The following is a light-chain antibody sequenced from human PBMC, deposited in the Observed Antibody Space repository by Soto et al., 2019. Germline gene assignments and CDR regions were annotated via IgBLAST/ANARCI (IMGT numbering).Light chain of an antibody. CDR2: ETS. CDR1: QSVSSSY. Sequence: EIVLTQSPGTLSLSPGERATLSCRASQSVSSSYLAWYQQKPGQAPRLLMYETSSGATGIPDRFSGGGSGTDFTLTISRLEPEDFAVYYCQQYGSSPQTFGQGTEVEIK. J-gene: IGKJ1*01. CDR3: QQYGSSPQT. V-gene: IGKV3-20*01.